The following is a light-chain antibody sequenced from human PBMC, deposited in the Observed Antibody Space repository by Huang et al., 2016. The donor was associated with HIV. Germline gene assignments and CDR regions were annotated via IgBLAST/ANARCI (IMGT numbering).Light chain of an antibody. J-gene: IGKJ4*01. CDR1: RGVSTN. CDR3: HQYNNWLLS. V-gene: IGKV3-15*01. CDR2: GSS. Sequence: EIVMTQSPATLSVSPGQRVTLSCRANRGVSTNLAWYQQRHGQAPRLLIYGSSTRAPGIPARFSGSGSGTDFSLTNSSLQSEDFALYYCHQYNNWLLSFGGGTRV.